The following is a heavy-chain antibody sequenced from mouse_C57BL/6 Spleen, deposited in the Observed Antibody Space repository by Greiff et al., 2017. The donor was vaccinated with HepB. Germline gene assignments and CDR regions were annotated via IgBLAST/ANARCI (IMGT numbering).Heavy chain of an antibody. CDR1: GFSLTSYA. Sequence: VKLMESGPGLVAPSQSLSITCTVSGFSLTSYAISWVRQPPGKGLEWLGVIWTGGGTNYNSALKSRLSISKDNSKSQVFLKMNSLQTDDTARYYCARNSYDGYHWYFDVWGTGTTVTVSS. CDR3: ARNSYDGYHWYFDV. CDR2: IWTGGGT. D-gene: IGHD2-3*01. J-gene: IGHJ1*03. V-gene: IGHV2-9-1*01.